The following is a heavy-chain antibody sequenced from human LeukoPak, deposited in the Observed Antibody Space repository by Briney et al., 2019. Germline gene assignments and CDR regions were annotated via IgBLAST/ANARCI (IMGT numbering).Heavy chain of an antibody. CDR1: GGSISSSSYY. D-gene: IGHD1-20*01. CDR3: ARRDNWNARGAFDI. V-gene: IGHV4-39*01. J-gene: IGHJ3*02. CDR2: IYYSGST. Sequence: SETLSLTCTVSGGSISSSSYYWGWIRQPPGKGLEWIGSIYYSGSTYYNPSLKSRVTISVDTSKNQFSLKLSSVTAADTAVYYCARRDNWNARGAFDIWGQGTMVTVSP.